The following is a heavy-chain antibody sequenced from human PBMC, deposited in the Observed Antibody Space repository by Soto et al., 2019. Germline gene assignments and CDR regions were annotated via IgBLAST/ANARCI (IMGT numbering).Heavy chain of an antibody. CDR2: IYYSGST. Sequence: QVQLQESGTGLVQPSQTLFLTCTVSGGSISSGGYSWSWTRRHPGKGLEWIGYIYYSGSTYYNPSLESRVTISIDKSKNQFSVKLSSVTAADTAVYYCARYGSGSPDNWGQGTLVTVSS. CDR1: GGSISSGGYS. V-gene: IGHV4-31*03. CDR3: ARYGSGSPDN. J-gene: IGHJ4*02. D-gene: IGHD3-10*01.